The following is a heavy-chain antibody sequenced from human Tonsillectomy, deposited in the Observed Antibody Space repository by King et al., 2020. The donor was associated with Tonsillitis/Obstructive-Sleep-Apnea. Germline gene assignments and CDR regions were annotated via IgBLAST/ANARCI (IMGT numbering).Heavy chain of an antibody. CDR3: SRQWISLYDMDV. D-gene: IGHD2-2*03. CDR2: IRSKSYGGTT. V-gene: IGHV3-49*04. Sequence: VQLVQSGGGLVQPGRSLRLSCTASGFTFVDYAMSWVRQAPGKGLEWVGFIRSKSYGGTTEYDASVKGRFSISRDDSTTVAYLQMNSPKTEDTAVYYCSRQWISLYDMDVWGKGTTVTVSS. J-gene: IGHJ6*03. CDR1: GFTFVDYA.